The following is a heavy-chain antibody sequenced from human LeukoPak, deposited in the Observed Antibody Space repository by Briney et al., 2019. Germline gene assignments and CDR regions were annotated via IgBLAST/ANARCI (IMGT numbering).Heavy chain of an antibody. V-gene: IGHV4-61*02. CDR3: ARDFGRYSSGWYGT. CDR2: IYNSWTT. D-gene: IGHD6-19*01. Sequence: PSQTLSLTCTVSGDSVSSGSNYWSWIRQPAGKGLEWIGRIYNSWTTNYNPSLKSRVTISVDTSKDQFSLKLSSVTAADTAVYYCARDFGRYSSGWYGTWGQGTLVTVSS. CDR1: GDSVSSGSNY. J-gene: IGHJ5*02.